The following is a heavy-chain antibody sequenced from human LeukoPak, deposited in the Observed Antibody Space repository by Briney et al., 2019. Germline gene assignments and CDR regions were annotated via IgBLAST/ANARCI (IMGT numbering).Heavy chain of an antibody. J-gene: IGHJ4*02. CDR1: GFTFSSYA. D-gene: IGHD3-22*01. Sequence: GGSLRLSCAASGFTFSSYAMHWVRQAPGKGLEWVAVISYDGSNKYYADSVKGRFTISRDNSKNTLYLQMNSLRADDTAVYYCAKVSYFDSSGQSFDYWGQGTLVTVSS. V-gene: IGHV3-30*04. CDR2: ISYDGSNK. CDR3: AKVSYFDSSGQSFDY.